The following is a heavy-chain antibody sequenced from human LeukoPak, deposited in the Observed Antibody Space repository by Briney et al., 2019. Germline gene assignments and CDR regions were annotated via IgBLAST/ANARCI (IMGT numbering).Heavy chain of an antibody. CDR3: ARVGTFDWSTRAFDY. Sequence: GGSLRLSCAASGFTFSSYWMHWVRQAPGKGLVWVSRINSDGSSTSYADSAKGRFTISRDNAKNTLYLQMNSLRAEDTAVYYCARVGTFDWSTRAFDYWGQGTLVTVSS. CDR2: INSDGSST. CDR1: GFTFSSYW. V-gene: IGHV3-74*01. D-gene: IGHD3-9*01. J-gene: IGHJ4*02.